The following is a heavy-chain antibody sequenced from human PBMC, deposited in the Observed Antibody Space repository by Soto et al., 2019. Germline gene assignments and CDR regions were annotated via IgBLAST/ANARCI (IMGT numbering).Heavy chain of an antibody. D-gene: IGHD6-19*01. V-gene: IGHV3-23*01. Sequence: VQLLESGGGLVQPGGSLRLSGAASGFTFRDYAMNWVREAPGKGLEWVSDISGSGDSARYADSVKGRFTISRDNSRDTLYLQMNSLRVDDTAVYYCGKERRGTGWSVCNYWGQGDLVTVSS. CDR3: GKERRGTGWSVCNY. CDR2: ISGSGDSA. J-gene: IGHJ4*02. CDR1: GFTFRDYA.